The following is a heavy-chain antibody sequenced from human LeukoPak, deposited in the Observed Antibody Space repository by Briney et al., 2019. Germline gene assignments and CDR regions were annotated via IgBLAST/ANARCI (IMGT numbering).Heavy chain of an antibody. V-gene: IGHV3-30-3*02. CDR3: AKADRGWGVITKD. D-gene: IGHD3-10*01. Sequence: GGSLRLSCAAAGFTFSSHSMHSVRQAPGKGLEWVAVILHDGSNKYYADSVKGRFTISRDNSKNTLYLQMNSLRAEDTAVYYCAKADRGWGVITKDWGQGTLVTVSS. CDR2: ILHDGSNK. J-gene: IGHJ4*02. CDR1: GFTFSSHS.